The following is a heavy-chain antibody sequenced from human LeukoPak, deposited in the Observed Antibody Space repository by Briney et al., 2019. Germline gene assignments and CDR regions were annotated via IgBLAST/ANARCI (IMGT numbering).Heavy chain of an antibody. Sequence: GESLKISCKGSAYRFTSYWIGWVRRMPGKGLEWMGSIYPGDSDTRYNPSFKGQVTISADKSISTAYLQWSSLKALDTAIYYCARQNYYDSSAYYYPFDIWGQGTRVTVSS. CDR1: AYRFTSYW. D-gene: IGHD3-22*01. J-gene: IGHJ3*02. V-gene: IGHV5-51*01. CDR2: IYPGDSDT. CDR3: ARQNYYDSSAYYYPFDI.